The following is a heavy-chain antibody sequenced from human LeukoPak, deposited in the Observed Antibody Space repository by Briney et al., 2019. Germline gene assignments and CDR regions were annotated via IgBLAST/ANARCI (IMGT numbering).Heavy chain of an antibody. CDR1: GVNVSSDY. J-gene: IGHJ4*02. CDR2: IYRGGDT. CDR3: ASRMTF. Sequence: GGSLRLSCEASGVNVSSDYMSWVRQAPGKGLQWVSLIYRGGDTYYADSVKGRFTIYRHNSENTLYLQMSSLRTKDTAIYYCASRMTFGGPGTLVTVSS. D-gene: IGHD2/OR15-2a*01. V-gene: IGHV3-53*04.